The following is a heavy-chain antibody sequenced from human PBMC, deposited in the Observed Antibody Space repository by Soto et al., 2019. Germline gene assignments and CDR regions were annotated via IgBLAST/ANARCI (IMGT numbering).Heavy chain of an antibody. J-gene: IGHJ6*02. Sequence: QVQLVESGGGLVKPGGSLRLCCAASGFTFSDYYMSWIRKAPGKGLEWVSYISSSGSTIYYADSVKGRFTISRDNAKNSLYLQMNSLRAEDTAVYYCAREVYSSSLPTYYDYYGMDVWGQGTTVTVSS. CDR1: GFTFSDYY. CDR2: ISSSGSTI. V-gene: IGHV3-11*01. D-gene: IGHD6-6*01. CDR3: AREVYSSSLPTYYDYYGMDV.